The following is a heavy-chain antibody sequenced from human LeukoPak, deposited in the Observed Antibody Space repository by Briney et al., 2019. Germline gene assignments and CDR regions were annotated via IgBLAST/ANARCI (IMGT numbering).Heavy chain of an antibody. CDR2: ISSSGSTI. J-gene: IGHJ4*02. V-gene: IGHV3-48*03. D-gene: IGHD3-22*01. Sequence: GGSLRLSCAASGFTFSSYEMNWVRQSPGKGLEWVSYISSSGSTIYYADSVKGRFTISRDNAKNSLYLQMNSLRAEDTAVYYCARGRYDSRGSEGWGFDYWGQGTLVTVSS. CDR3: ARGRYDSRGSEGWGFDY. CDR1: GFTFSSYE.